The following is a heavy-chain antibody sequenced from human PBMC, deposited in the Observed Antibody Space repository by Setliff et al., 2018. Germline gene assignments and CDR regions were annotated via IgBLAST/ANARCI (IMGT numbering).Heavy chain of an antibody. CDR1: GGTFSDYY. CDR3: ARGRNVAARLYDT. D-gene: IGHD6-6*01. J-gene: IGHJ5*02. Sequence: SETLSLTCTAYGGTFSDYYWTWIRQPPGKGLEWIGEINHSGTTNYNPSLESRVTISVDTSKNQFSLTMTSVTAADAAVYYCARGRNVAARLYDTWGQGSRVTVSS. V-gene: IGHV4-34*01. CDR2: INHSGTT.